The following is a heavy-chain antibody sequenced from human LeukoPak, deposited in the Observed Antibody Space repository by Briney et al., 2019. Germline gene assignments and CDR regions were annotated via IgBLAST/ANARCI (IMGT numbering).Heavy chain of an antibody. J-gene: IGHJ4*02. CDR1: GFTFSSYW. Sequence: GGSLRLSCAASGFTFSSYWMSWVRQAPGKGLEWVANIKQDGSEKYYVDSVKGRFTISRDNAKNSLYLQMNSLRAEDTAVYYCARERDSIVGAREPFDYWGQGTLVTVSS. V-gene: IGHV3-7*01. D-gene: IGHD1-26*01. CDR3: ARERDSIVGAREPFDY. CDR2: IKQDGSEK.